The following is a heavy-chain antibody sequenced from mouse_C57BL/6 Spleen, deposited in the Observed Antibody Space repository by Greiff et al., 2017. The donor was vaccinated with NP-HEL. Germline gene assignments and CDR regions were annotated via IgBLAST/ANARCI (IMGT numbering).Heavy chain of an antibody. CDR2: IYPGDGDT. CDR1: GYAFSSYW. V-gene: IGHV1-80*01. J-gene: IGHJ2*01. CDR3: ARPGSGYYVDY. Sequence: QVQLQQSGAELVKPGASVKISCKASGYAFSSYWMHWVKQRPGQGLEWIGQIYPGDGDTTYNGKFKGKATLTADKSSSTAYIQLSSLNAEDSAVCFSARPGSGYYVDYWGQGTTRTVSA. D-gene: IGHD1-1*01.